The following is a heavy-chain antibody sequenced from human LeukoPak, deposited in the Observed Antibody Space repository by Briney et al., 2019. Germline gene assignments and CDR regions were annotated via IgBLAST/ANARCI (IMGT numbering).Heavy chain of an antibody. V-gene: IGHV4-30-2*01. Sequence: SETLSLTCAVSGSSISSGGYSWSWIRQPPGKGLEWIGYIYHSGSTYCNPSLKSRVTISVDTSKNQFSLKLSSVTAADTAVYYCARTLDSSGSPHFDYWGQGTLVTVSS. CDR2: IYHSGST. CDR3: ARTLDSSGSPHFDY. CDR1: GSSISSGGYS. D-gene: IGHD3-22*01. J-gene: IGHJ4*02.